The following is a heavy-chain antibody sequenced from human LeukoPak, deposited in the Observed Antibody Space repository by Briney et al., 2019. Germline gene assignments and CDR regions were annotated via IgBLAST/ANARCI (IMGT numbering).Heavy chain of an antibody. J-gene: IGHJ6*02. D-gene: IGHD4-17*01. V-gene: IGHV1-8*01. Sequence: ASVKVSCKASGYTFTSYDINWVRQATGQGLEWMGWMNPNSGNTGYAQEFQGRVTMTMNTSISTAYMELSSLRSEDTAVYYCARTTVTNPHARPFYYYGMDVWGQGTTVTVSS. CDR2: MNPNSGNT. CDR3: ARTTVTNPHARPFYYYGMDV. CDR1: GYTFTSYD.